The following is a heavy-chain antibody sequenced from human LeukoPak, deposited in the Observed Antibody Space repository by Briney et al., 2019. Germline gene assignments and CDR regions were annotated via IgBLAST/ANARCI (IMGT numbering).Heavy chain of an antibody. D-gene: IGHD6-13*01. Sequence: GGSLRLSCAASGFTFSSYWMSWVRQAPGKGLEWEANIKQDGSEKYYVDSVKGRFTISRDNAKNSLYLQMNSLRAEDTAVYYCAREYSSSWQLYYFDYWGQGTLVTVSS. V-gene: IGHV3-7*01. J-gene: IGHJ4*02. CDR3: AREYSSSWQLYYFDY. CDR1: GFTFSSYW. CDR2: IKQDGSEK.